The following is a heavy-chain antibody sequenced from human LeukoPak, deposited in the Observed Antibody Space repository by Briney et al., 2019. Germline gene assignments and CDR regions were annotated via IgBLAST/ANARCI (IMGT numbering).Heavy chain of an antibody. Sequence: SETLSLTCAVYGGSFSGYYWSWIRQPPGKGLEWIGEINHSGSTNYNPSLKSRVTISVDTSKNQLSLKLSSVTAADTAVYYCAMLDDYVWGSYRYTRGSFDYWGQGTLVTVSS. J-gene: IGHJ4*02. CDR3: AMLDDYVWGSYRYTRGSFDY. CDR1: GGSFSGYY. V-gene: IGHV4-34*01. D-gene: IGHD3-16*02. CDR2: INHSGST.